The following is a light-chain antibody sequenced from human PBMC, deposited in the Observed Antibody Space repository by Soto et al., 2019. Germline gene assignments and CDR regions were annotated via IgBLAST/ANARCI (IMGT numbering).Light chain of an antibody. Sequence: DLAMSQSPLSLPPTLRDPASSSRRFIQILLHSNGYTYLDWYLQKPGQSPQVLIYLGSNRASGVHDRFSGSGSGTDFTLNISRLEAEDVGVYYCMQDLTAPLTFGGGTKVDIK. CDR2: LGS. J-gene: IGKJ4*01. CDR1: QILLHSNGYTY. V-gene: IGKV2-28*01. CDR3: MQDLTAPLT.